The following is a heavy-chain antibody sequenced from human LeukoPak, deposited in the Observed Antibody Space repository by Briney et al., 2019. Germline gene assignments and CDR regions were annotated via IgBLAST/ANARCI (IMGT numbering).Heavy chain of an antibody. D-gene: IGHD3-22*01. Sequence: GASVKVSCKASGGTFSSYAISWVRQAPEQGLEWMGGIIPIFGTANYAQKFQGRVTITADESTSTAYMELSSLRSEDTAVYYCASERYYYDSSGYFYFDYWGQGTLVTVSS. J-gene: IGHJ4*02. CDR3: ASERYYYDSSGYFYFDY. V-gene: IGHV1-69*01. CDR1: GGTFSSYA. CDR2: IIPIFGTA.